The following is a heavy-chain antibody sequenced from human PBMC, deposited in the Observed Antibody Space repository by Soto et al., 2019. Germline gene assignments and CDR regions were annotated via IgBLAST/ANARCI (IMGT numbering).Heavy chain of an antibody. D-gene: IGHD3-22*01. J-gene: IGHJ4*02. Sequence: QVELQESGPGLVKPSGTLSLTCVVSGNSISTTNWWSWVRQSPGKGLEWIGEIYHSGSTNYNPSRKSRVTISVDKSKNQFSLKLSSVTAADTAVYYCARDVGYHYDGSPSGQFDFWGQGTLVTVSS. CDR2: IYHSGST. CDR3: ARDVGYHYDGSPSGQFDF. CDR1: GNSISTTNW. V-gene: IGHV4-4*02.